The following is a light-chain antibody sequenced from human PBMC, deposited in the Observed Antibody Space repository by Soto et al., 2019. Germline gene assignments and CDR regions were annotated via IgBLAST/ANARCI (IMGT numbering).Light chain of an antibody. CDR1: QSVSSSY. Sequence: EIVFTQSPGTLSLSPGERATLSCRASQSVSSSYLAWYQQKPGQAPRLLIYGASSRATGIPDRFSGSGSGTGFTLTISRLEPEDFAVYYCQQYGSSLLLTFGGGTKVEIK. J-gene: IGKJ4*01. CDR3: QQYGSSLLLT. CDR2: GAS. V-gene: IGKV3-20*01.